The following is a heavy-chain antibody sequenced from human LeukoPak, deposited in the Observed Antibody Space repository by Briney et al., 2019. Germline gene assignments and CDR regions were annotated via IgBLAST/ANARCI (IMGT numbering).Heavy chain of an antibody. CDR3: ARASMVRGARNWFDP. Sequence: SETLSLTCAVYGGSFSGYYWSWIRQPPGKGLEWIGYIYYSGSTNYNPSLKSRVTISVDTSKNQFSLKLSSVTAADTAVYYCARASMVRGARNWFDPWGQGTLVTVSS. V-gene: IGHV4-59*01. D-gene: IGHD3-10*01. J-gene: IGHJ5*02. CDR2: IYYSGST. CDR1: GGSFSGYY.